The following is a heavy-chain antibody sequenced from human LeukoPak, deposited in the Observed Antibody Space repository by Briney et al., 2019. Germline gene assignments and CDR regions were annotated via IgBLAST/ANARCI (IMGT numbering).Heavy chain of an antibody. CDR3: ARRYCSSTSCRWGGYYFDY. J-gene: IGHJ4*02. CDR2: INPNSGGT. V-gene: IGHV1-2*02. D-gene: IGHD2-2*01. Sequence: ASVKVSCKASGYTFTGYYMHWVRQAPGQGLEWMGWINPNSGGTNYAQKFQGRVTMTRDTYISTAYMELSRLRSDDTAVYYCARRYCSSTSCRWGGYYFDYWGQGTLVTVSS. CDR1: GYTFTGYY.